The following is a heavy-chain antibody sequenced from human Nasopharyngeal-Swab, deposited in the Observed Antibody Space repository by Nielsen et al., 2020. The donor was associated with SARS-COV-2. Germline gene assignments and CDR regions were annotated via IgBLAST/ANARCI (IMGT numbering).Heavy chain of an antibody. CDR2: ISYDGSFK. V-gene: IGHV3-30*18. J-gene: IGHJ4*02. CDR1: GFTFSNYG. D-gene: IGHD3-3*01. CDR3: AKGNYDFWSASANFEY. Sequence: GGSLRLSCAASGFTFSNYGMHWVRQAPGKGLEWVTVISYDGSFKYYADSVKGRFTISRDNSKNTLYLQMNSLRAEDTAVYYCAKGNYDFWSASANFEYWGQGTLVTVSS.